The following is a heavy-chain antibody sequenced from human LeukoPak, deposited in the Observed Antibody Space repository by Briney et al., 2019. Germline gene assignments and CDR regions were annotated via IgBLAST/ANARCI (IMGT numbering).Heavy chain of an antibody. Sequence: RGASVKLSCKASGGTFSSYAISWVRQAPGQGLEWMGGIIPIFGTANYAQKFQGRVTITADESTSTAYMELSSLRSEDTAVYYCAREGYYDSSSLNWGQGTLVTVSS. J-gene: IGHJ4*02. D-gene: IGHD3-22*01. CDR3: AREGYYDSSSLN. CDR1: GGTFSSYA. V-gene: IGHV1-69*13. CDR2: IIPIFGTA.